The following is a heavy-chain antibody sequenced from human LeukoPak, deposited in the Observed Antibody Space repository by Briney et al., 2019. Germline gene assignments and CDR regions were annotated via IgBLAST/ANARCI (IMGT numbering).Heavy chain of an antibody. J-gene: IGHJ4*02. CDR1: GVSVTSSSSY. V-gene: IGHV4-39*01. CDR3: VRNKTTGPSFDSLTGKKSNYFDF. CDR2: IYFSEST. Sequence: SETLSLTCTVSGVSVTSSSSYWGWIRQPPGKGLEWLVNIYFSESTYYNPSLNSRLTMSVEPSMNQFSQELNSVTAAATAVYYCVRNKTTGPSFDSLTGKKSNYFDFWGQGTLVSVSS. D-gene: IGHD3-9*01.